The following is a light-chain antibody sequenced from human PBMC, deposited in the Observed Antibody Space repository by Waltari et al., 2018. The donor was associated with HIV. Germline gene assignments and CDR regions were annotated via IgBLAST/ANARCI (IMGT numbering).Light chain of an antibody. CDR2: SAF. V-gene: IGKV1-9*01. Sequence: DIQLTQSPSFLSASVGDRVIITCRASQDISTYLAWYQQKPGKAPELLIYSAFTLQSGVPSRFSGGGSGPEFTLTISSLQPEDSATYFCQQVNTYPLTFGPGTKVDIK. CDR1: QDISTY. J-gene: IGKJ3*01. CDR3: QQVNTYPLT.